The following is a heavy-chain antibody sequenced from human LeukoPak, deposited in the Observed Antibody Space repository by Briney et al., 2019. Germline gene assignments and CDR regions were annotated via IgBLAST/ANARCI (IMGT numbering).Heavy chain of an antibody. D-gene: IGHD1-26*01. Sequence: PGGSLRLSCAASGFTFSSYSMNWVRQAPGKGLEWVSYISSSSSTIYYADSVKGRFTISRDNAKNSLYLQMNSLRAEDTAVYYCAKDRSIGTYYTFDSWGQGSLVTVSS. CDR1: GFTFSSYS. V-gene: IGHV3-48*01. CDR2: ISSSSSTI. CDR3: AKDRSIGTYYTFDS. J-gene: IGHJ4*02.